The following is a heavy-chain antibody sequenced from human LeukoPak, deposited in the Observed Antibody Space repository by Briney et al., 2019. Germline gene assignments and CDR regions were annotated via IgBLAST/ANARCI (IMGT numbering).Heavy chain of an antibody. V-gene: IGHV1-69-2*01. J-gene: IGHJ4*02. CDR1: GYTSTDYY. CDR2: VDPEDGET. CDR3: ARGTVTTVDY. D-gene: IGHD4-17*01. Sequence: ASVKVSCKVSGYTSTDYYMHWVQQAPGKGLEWMGLVDPEDGETIYAEKFQGRVTITADTSTDTAYMELSSLRSEDTAVYYCARGTVTTVDYWGQGTLVTVSS.